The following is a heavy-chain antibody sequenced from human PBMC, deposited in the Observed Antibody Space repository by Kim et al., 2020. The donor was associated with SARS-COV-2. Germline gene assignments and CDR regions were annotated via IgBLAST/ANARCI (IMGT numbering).Heavy chain of an antibody. J-gene: IGHJ6*02. D-gene: IGHD6-19*01. CDR3: ARDLGWYGYYYGMDV. CDR2: IWYDGSNK. Sequence: GGSLRLSCAASGFTFSSYGMHWVRQAPGKGLEWVAVIWYDGSNKYYADSVKGRFTISRDNSKNTLYLQMNSLRAEDTAVYYCARDLGWYGYYYGMDVWGQGTTVTVSS. V-gene: IGHV3-33*08. CDR1: GFTFSSYG.